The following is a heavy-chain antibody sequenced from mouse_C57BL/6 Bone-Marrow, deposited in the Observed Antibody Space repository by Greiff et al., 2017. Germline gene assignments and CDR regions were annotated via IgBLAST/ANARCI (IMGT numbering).Heavy chain of an antibody. CDR2: IWWDDDK. D-gene: IGHD1-1*01. J-gene: IGHJ3*01. Sequence: QVQLKESGPGILQPSQTLSLTCSFSGFSLSTFGMGVGWIRQPSGKGLEWLAHIWWDDDKYYNPALKSRLTISKDTSKNQVFLKIANVDTADTATYYCARLYYYGSPPWFAYWGQGTLVTVSA. CDR1: GFSLSTFGMG. V-gene: IGHV8-8*01. CDR3: ARLYYYGSPPWFAY.